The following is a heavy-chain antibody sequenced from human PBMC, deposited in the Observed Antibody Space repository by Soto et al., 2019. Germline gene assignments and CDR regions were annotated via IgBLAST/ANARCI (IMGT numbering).Heavy chain of an antibody. CDR2: IYYSGST. J-gene: IGHJ4*02. V-gene: IGHV4-59*01. D-gene: IGHD1-26*01. Sequence: QVQLQESGPGLVKPSETLSVTCTVSGGSISSYYWSWIRQPPGKGLEWIGYIYYSGSTNYNPSLKSRVTISVDTSKNQFSLKLSSVTAADTAVYYCARGDKASYSGSYPDYWGQGTLVTVSS. CDR1: GGSISSYY. CDR3: ARGDKASYSGSYPDY.